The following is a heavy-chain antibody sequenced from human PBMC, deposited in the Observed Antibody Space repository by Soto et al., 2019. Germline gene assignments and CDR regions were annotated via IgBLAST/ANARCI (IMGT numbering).Heavy chain of an antibody. CDR3: ARFVRDQLPTMDY. Sequence: QVQLVQSGAEVKKPGASVRVSCKASGYTFTNYDINWVRQATGQGLEWMGWMNPSNGNTGYAQKFQGRVTMTRDTSISTAYMELSSLTSADTAVYYCARFVRDQLPTMDYWGQGALVTVSS. V-gene: IGHV1-8*01. CDR1: GYTFTNYD. J-gene: IGHJ4*02. D-gene: IGHD3-10*01. CDR2: MNPSNGNT.